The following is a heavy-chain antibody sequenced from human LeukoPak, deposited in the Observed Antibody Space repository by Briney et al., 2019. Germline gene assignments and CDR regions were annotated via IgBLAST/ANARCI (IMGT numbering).Heavy chain of an antibody. Sequence: QPGGSLRLSCVASGFTFNIYPMTWVRQSPEKGLEWVSTIGTGGDTYYADSVKGRFTISRDDSKNTLYLQMHSLEAKDTAVYYCAKSRVVDRWGYFDYWGQGTLVTVSS. V-gene: IGHV3-23*01. J-gene: IGHJ4*02. CDR3: AKSRVVDRWGYFDY. D-gene: IGHD7-27*01. CDR1: GFTFNIYP. CDR2: IGTGGDT.